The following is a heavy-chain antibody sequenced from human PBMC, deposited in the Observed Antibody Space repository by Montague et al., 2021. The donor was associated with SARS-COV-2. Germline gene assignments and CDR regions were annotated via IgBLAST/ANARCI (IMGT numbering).Heavy chain of an antibody. J-gene: IGHJ6*03. V-gene: IGHV4-59*01. CDR3: ARALVPEEWLFGGDYYYYMDV. CDR1: GGSISSYY. D-gene: IGHD3-3*01. CDR2: IYYSGST. Sequence: SETLSLTCTVSGGSISSYYWSWIRQPPGKGLEWIGYIYYSGSTNYNPPLKSRVTISVDTSKNQFSLKLSSVTAADTAVYYCARALVPEEWLFGGDYYYYMDVGGKGTRGTVSS.